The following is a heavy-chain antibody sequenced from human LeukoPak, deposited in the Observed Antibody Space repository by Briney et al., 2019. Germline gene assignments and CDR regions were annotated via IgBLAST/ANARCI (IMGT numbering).Heavy chain of an antibody. V-gene: IGHV1-2*02. Sequence: ASVKVSCKASGYTFTGYYMHWVRQAPGQGLEWMGWINPNSGGTNYAQKFQGRVTMTRDTSISKAYMELSRLRSDDTAVYDCARDYDSSGYYSYDYWGQGTLVTVSS. CDR1: GYTFTGYY. J-gene: IGHJ4*02. CDR3: ARDYDSSGYYSYDY. D-gene: IGHD3-22*01. CDR2: INPNSGGT.